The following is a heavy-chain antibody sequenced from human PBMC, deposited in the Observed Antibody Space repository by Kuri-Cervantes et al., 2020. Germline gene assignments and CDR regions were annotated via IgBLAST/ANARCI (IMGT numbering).Heavy chain of an antibody. V-gene: IGHV3-21*01. Sequence: GGSLRLSCAASGFTFSSNTMNWVRQAPGKGLEWVSSITSTSNYIYYADSVKGRFTISRDNAKNSLYLQMNSLRAEDTAVYYCAPGRWFMELGPYYWGQGTLVTVSS. D-gene: IGHD2-15*01. J-gene: IGHJ4*02. CDR2: ITSTSNYI. CDR3: APGRWFMELGPYY. CDR1: GFTFSSNT.